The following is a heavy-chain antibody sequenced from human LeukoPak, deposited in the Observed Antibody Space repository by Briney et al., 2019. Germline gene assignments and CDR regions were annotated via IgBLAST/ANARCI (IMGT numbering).Heavy chain of an antibody. CDR2: IIPIFGTA. Sequence: ASVKVSCKASGGTFSSYAISWVRQAPGQGLEWMGGIIPIFGTANYAQKSQGRVTITADESTSTAYMELSSLRSEDTAVYYCARYYYGSGSKYYFDYWGQGTLVTVSS. D-gene: IGHD3-10*01. J-gene: IGHJ4*02. CDR1: GGTFSSYA. CDR3: ARYYYGSGSKYYFDY. V-gene: IGHV1-69*13.